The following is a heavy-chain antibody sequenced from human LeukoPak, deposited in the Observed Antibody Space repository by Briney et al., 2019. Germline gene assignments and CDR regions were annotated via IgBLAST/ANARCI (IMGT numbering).Heavy chain of an antibody. CDR3: ATDGGHWNFNY. CDR2: IYPSDGRT. J-gene: IGHJ4*02. V-gene: IGHV1-46*04. Sequence: ASVKVSCKTSGYTFSDWYIHWVRQAPGQGLEWMGVIYPSDGRTTYAQGMQGRVTMTRDTSTSTVYMELSSLRSEDTAVCYCATDGGHWNFNYWGQGTLVTVSS. D-gene: IGHD1-1*01. CDR1: GYTFSDWY.